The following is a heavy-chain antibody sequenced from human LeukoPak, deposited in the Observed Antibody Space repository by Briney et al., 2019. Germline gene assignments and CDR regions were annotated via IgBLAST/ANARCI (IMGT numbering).Heavy chain of an antibody. V-gene: IGHV3-53*01. CDR3: ARDRRSGYSYEGY. J-gene: IGHJ4*02. Sequence: GGSLRLSCAASGFTVSSNYMSWVRQAPGKGLEGVSVIYSGGSTYYADSVKGRFTISRDNSKNTLYLQMNSLRAEDTAVYYCARDRRSGYSYEGYRGQGTLVTVSS. CDR1: GFTVSSNY. CDR2: IYSGGST. D-gene: IGHD5-18*01.